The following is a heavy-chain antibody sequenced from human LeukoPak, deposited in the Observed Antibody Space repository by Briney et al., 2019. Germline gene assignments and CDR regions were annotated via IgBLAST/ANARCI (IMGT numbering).Heavy chain of an antibody. Sequence: GGSLRLSCAASGFTFSTYWMSWVRQAPGKGLEWVANIKQDGSEKYYVDSVKGRFTISRDNSKNTVYLQMNSLRAGDTAVYYCARARYSSGWSIIDYWGQGTLVTVSS. V-gene: IGHV3-7*02. CDR2: IKQDGSEK. CDR1: GFTFSTYW. D-gene: IGHD6-19*01. J-gene: IGHJ4*02. CDR3: ARARYSSGWSIIDY.